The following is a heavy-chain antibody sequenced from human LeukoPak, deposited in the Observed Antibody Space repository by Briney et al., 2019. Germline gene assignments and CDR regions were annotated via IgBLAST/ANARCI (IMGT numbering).Heavy chain of an antibody. CDR1: GFTFSSYA. CDR2: ISYDGSNK. CDR3: AVRWPKYDYYGMDV. J-gene: IGHJ6*02. D-gene: IGHD5-24*01. V-gene: IGHV3-30*04. Sequence: PGRSLRLSCAASGFTFSSYAMHWVRQAPGKGLEWVAVISYDGSNKYYADSVKGRFTISRDNSKNTLYLQMDSLRAEDTAVYYCAVRWPKYDYYGMDVWGHGTTVTVSS.